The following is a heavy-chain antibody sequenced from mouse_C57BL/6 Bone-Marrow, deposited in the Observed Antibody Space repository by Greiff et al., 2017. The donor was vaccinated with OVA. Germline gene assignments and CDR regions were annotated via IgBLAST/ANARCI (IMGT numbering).Heavy chain of an antibody. CDR3: AREGGIYYGNYPWYFDV. V-gene: IGHV1-9*01. D-gene: IGHD2-1*01. CDR1: GYTFTGYW. Sequence: QVQLQQSGAELMKPGASVKLSCKATGYTFTGYWIEWVKQRPGHGLEWIGEILPGSGSTNYNEKFKGKATFTADTSSNTAYMQLSSLTTEDSAIYYCAREGGIYYGNYPWYFDVWGTGTTVTVSS. CDR2: ILPGSGST. J-gene: IGHJ1*03.